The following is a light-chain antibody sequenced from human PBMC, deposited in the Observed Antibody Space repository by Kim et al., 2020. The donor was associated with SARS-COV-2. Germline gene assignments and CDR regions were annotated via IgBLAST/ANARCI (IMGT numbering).Light chain of an antibody. J-gene: IGKJ1*01. CDR2: DAS. V-gene: IGKV3-11*01. CDR1: RSISIY. CDR3: QQRGNWPWT. Sequence: LSPGERPTLSCSASRSISIYLSWYQHKPGQPPRLFIYDASDRATGIPVRCSGSGSGTDFTLTISSLEPEDCAVYYCQQRGNWPWTFGQGTKVDIK.